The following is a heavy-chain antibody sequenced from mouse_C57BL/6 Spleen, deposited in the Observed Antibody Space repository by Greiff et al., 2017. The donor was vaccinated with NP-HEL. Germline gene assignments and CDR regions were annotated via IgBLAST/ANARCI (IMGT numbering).Heavy chain of an antibody. CDR1: GYAFSSSW. V-gene: IGHV1-82*01. Sequence: VQLQQSGPELVKPGASVKISCKASGYAFSSSWMNWVKQRPGKGLEWIGRIYPGDGDTNYNGKFKGKATLTADKSSSTAYMQLSSLTSEDSAVYFCARGHYYYGSSYAMDYWGQGTSVTVSS. D-gene: IGHD1-1*01. CDR2: IYPGDGDT. J-gene: IGHJ4*01. CDR3: ARGHYYYGSSYAMDY.